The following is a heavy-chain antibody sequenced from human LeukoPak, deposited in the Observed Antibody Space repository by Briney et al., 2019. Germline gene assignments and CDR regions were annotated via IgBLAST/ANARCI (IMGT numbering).Heavy chain of an antibody. CDR2: INQDGSDQ. CDR1: GFIFSNSW. J-gene: IGHJ5*02. CDR3: ARTTVTTGRTNWFDP. V-gene: IGHV3-7*01. Sequence: GGSLRLSCAASGFIFSNSWMNWVRQAPGKGLEWVANINQDGSDQYYVDSVKGRFTISRDNAKNSLYLQMNSLRAEDTAVYYCARTTVTTGRTNWFDPWGQGTLVAVSS. D-gene: IGHD4-17*01.